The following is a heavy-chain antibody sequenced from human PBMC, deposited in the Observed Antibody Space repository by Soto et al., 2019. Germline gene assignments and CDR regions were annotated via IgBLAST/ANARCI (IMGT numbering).Heavy chain of an antibody. D-gene: IGHD3-22*01. V-gene: IGHV3-48*01. J-gene: IGHJ4*02. CDR1: GFTISTYS. Sequence: GGSLRLSCAASGFTISTYSMNWVRQAPGKGLEWVSYISSSSSTIFYTDSVKGRFTISRDNSKNTVYLQMSSLRVEDTAVYYCVKGEYYYDSSGYYPFDYWGQGT. CDR2: ISSSSSTI. CDR3: VKGEYYYDSSGYYPFDY.